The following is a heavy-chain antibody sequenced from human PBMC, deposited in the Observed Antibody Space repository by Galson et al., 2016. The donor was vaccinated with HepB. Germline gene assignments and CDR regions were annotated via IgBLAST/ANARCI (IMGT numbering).Heavy chain of an antibody. V-gene: IGHV3-7*03. CDR1: GFPFSRHW. CDR3: AGDWGYQSAPSPYGMYV. CDR2: IRQDESER. Sequence: SLRLSCAPSGFPFSRHWMTWVRQAPGKGLEWVANIRQDESERYYVDSVKGRFTISRDNAKITLSLHMNSLRAEDTAVYYCAGDWGYQSAPSPYGMYVRGQGTTVTASS. D-gene: IGHD7-27*01. J-gene: IGHJ6*02.